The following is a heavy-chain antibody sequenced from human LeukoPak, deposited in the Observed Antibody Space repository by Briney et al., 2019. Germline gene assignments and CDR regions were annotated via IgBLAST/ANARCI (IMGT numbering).Heavy chain of an antibody. CDR1: GFTFSDHY. J-gene: IGHJ4*02. Sequence: GGSLRLSCAASGFTFSDHYMDWVRQAPGKGLEWVGRTRNKANSYTTEYATSVKGRFTISRDDSKNSLYLQMNSLKTEDTAVYYCARVQGYYYDSSGYYHRAYYFDYWGQGTLATVSS. CDR3: ARVQGYYYDSSGYYHRAYYFDY. D-gene: IGHD3-22*01. V-gene: IGHV3-72*01. CDR2: TRNKANSYTT.